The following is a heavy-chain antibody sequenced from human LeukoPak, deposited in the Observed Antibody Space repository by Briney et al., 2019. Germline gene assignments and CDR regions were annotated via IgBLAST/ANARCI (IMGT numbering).Heavy chain of an antibody. J-gene: IGHJ4*02. V-gene: IGHV3-7*01. CDR1: GFTFSSYW. CDR2: IKQDGSEK. D-gene: IGHD6-19*01. CDR3: ARDRSGWTPSDY. Sequence: GGSLRLSCAASGFTFSSYWMSWVRQAPGKGPEWVANIKQDGSEKYYVDSVKGRFTISRDNAKNSLYLQMNSLRAEDTDVYYCARDRSGWTPSDYWGQGTLVTVSS.